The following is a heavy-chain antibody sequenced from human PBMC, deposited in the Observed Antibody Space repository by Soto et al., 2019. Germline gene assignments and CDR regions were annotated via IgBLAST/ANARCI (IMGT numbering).Heavy chain of an antibody. CDR1: GFFISSGNY. V-gene: IGHV4-38-2*01. J-gene: IGHJ3*01. CDR2: IFHGGNT. Sequence: SETLSLTCAVSGFFISSGNYWGWIRKPPGKGLEWIGSIFHGGNTYYNPSLKSRVTISVDMSKNQFSLKLNSVTAADTAVYYCSRARWYDAFDVWGQGTVVTVS. CDR3: SRARWYDAFDV. D-gene: IGHD2-15*01.